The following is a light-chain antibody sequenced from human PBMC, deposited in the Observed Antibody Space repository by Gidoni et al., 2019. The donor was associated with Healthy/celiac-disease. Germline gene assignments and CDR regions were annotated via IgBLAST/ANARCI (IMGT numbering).Light chain of an antibody. Sequence: EILLPQSPATLSLSPGERATLSCRASQSVSSYLAWYQQKPGQAPRLLIYDASNRATGIPARFSGSGSGTDFTLTISSLEPEDFAVYYCQQRSNWPRYTFXXXTKLEIK. CDR3: QQRSNWPRYT. J-gene: IGKJ2*01. CDR2: DAS. CDR1: QSVSSY. V-gene: IGKV3-11*01.